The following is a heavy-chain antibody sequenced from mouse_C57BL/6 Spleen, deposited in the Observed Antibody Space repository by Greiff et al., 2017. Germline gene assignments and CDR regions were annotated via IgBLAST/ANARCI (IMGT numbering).Heavy chain of an antibody. CDR3: ARNYDYDGYFDY. Sequence: EVQLQQSVAELVRPGASVQLSCTASGFNLKNTYMHWVKQRPEPGLEWIGRIDPANGNTKYAPKFQGNATITADTSSNTAYLQLSSLPSEDTAIYYCARNYDYDGYFDYWGQGTTLTVSS. CDR2: IDPANGNT. V-gene: IGHV14-3*01. CDR1: GFNLKNTY. J-gene: IGHJ2*01. D-gene: IGHD2-4*01.